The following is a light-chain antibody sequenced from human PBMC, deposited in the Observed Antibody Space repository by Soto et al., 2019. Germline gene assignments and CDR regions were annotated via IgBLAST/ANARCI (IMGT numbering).Light chain of an antibody. CDR1: QSVSNSY. Sequence: EIVLTQSPGTLSLSPGERATLSCRASQSVSNSYLAWYQQRPGQAPRLLIYGASSRATGIPDRFSGSGSGTDFTLTISRLEPEDFAVYYCQQHGSSRTFGQGTKVDIK. CDR3: QQHGSSRT. V-gene: IGKV3-20*01. J-gene: IGKJ1*01. CDR2: GAS.